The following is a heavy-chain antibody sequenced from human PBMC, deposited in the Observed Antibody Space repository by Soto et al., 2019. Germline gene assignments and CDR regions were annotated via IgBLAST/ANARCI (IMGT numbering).Heavy chain of an antibody. CDR2: IYHSGST. Sequence: QLQLQESGSGLVKPSQTLSLTCAVSGGSISSGGYSWSWIRQPPGKGLEWIGYIYHSGSTYYNPTLKRRVTISVDRSKNQFSLKLSSVTAADTAVYYCARVVVAAISSYFDYWGKGTLVTVSS. V-gene: IGHV4-30-2*01. CDR1: GGSISSGGYS. D-gene: IGHD2-15*01. J-gene: IGHJ4*02. CDR3: ARVVVAAISSYFDY.